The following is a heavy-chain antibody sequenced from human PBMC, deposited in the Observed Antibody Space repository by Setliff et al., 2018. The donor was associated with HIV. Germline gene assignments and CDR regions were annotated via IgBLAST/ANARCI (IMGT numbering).Heavy chain of an antibody. CDR3: ARVESGILGY. V-gene: IGHV4-39*07. CDR1: GGSINRSPYY. J-gene: IGHJ4*02. D-gene: IGHD1-26*01. CDR2: IFYSGST. Sequence: SETLSLTCTVSGGSINRSPYYWGWIRQPTGKGLEWIASIFYSGSTYHNPSLKRRVTISVDTANNQFSLKVNSMTAADSAIYYCARVESGILGYWGRGTLVTVSS.